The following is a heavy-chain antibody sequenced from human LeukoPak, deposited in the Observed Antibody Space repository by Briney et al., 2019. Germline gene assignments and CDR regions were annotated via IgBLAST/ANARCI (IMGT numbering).Heavy chain of an antibody. CDR3: ARHGLGITMVRGESWFDP. V-gene: IGHV4-39*01. CDR2: IYYSGST. Sequence: PSETLSLTCTVSGGSISSSSYYWGWIRQPPGKGLEWIGSIYYSGSTYYNPPLKSRVTISVDTSKNQFSLRLSSVTAADTAVYYCARHGLGITMVRGESWFDPWGQGTLVTVSS. D-gene: IGHD3-10*01. J-gene: IGHJ5*02. CDR1: GGSISSSSYY.